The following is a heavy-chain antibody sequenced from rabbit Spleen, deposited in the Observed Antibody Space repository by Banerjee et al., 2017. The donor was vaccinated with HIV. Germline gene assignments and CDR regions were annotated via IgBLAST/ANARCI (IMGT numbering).Heavy chain of an antibody. CDR2: IDTGSSGFT. D-gene: IGHD1-1*01. CDR1: GVSFSSSSY. CDR3: VRNLYGPSGQTL. J-gene: IGHJ3*01. V-gene: IGHV1S40*01. Sequence: QSLEESGGDLVKPGASLTLTCTASGVSFSSSSYMCWVRQAPGKGLEWIACIDTGSSGFTYFATWAKGRFTCSKTSSTTVTLQMTSLTAADTAIYFCVRNLYGPSGQTLWGQGTLVTVS.